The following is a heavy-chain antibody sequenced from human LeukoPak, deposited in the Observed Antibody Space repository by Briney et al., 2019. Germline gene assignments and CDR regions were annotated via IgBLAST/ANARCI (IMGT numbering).Heavy chain of an antibody. D-gene: IGHD1-26*01. V-gene: IGHV1-2*02. Sequence: ASVKVSCKASGYTFIGYYMHWVRQAPGQGPESRGWINPNTGDTNYAQKFQGRVTMTRDTSTSTVYMELSSLRSEDTAVYYCARTTSYSGSYYLSAYWGQGTLVTVSS. CDR2: INPNTGDT. CDR3: ARTTSYSGSYYLSAY. CDR1: GYTFIGYY. J-gene: IGHJ4*02.